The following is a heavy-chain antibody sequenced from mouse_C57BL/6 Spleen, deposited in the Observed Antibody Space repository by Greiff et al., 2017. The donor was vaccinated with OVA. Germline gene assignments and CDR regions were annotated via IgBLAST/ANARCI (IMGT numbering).Heavy chain of an antibody. J-gene: IGHJ2*01. CDR2: IYPSDSET. Sequence: QVQLQQPGAELVRPGSSVKLSCKASGYTFTSYWMDWVKQRPGQGLEWIGNIYPSDSETHYNQKFKDKATLTVDKSSSTAYLQLRSLPSADSAVYYCASSSYYFDYWGPGTTLTVSS. CDR3: ASSSYYFDY. CDR1: GYTFTSYW. V-gene: IGHV1-61*01.